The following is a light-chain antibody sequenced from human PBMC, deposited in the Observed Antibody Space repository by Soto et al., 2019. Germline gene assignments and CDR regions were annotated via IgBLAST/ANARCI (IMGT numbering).Light chain of an antibody. CDR3: QQRSNWPPIT. CDR1: QSVSSN. V-gene: IGKV3-15*01. Sequence: EIVMTKSPAPRSVSPGERATLSCRASQSVSSNLAWYQQKPGQAPRLLIYGASTRATGIPARFSGSGSGTEFTLTISSVQSEDFAVYYCQQRSNWPPITFGQGTRLEI. J-gene: IGKJ5*01. CDR2: GAS.